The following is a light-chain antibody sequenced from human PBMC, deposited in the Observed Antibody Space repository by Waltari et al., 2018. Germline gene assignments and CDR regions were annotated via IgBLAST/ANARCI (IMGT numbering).Light chain of an antibody. CDR3: AAWDDSVNGPV. J-gene: IGLJ3*02. V-gene: IGLV1-44*01. CDR2: SNN. CDR1: SSNIGSNT. Sequence: QSVLTQPPSASGTPGQWVTISCSGSSSNIGSNTVNWYQQFPGTAPKLLLYSNNQRPSGVPDRCSGSRSGTSASLALSGLQSEDEADYYCAAWDDSVNGPVFGGGTKLTV.